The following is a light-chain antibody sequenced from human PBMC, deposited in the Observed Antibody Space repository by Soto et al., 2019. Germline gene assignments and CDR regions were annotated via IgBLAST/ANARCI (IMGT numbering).Light chain of an antibody. CDR3: SSFTSSSTLVV. CDR1: SSDVGGCKC. V-gene: IGLV2-14*01. J-gene: IGLJ1*01. CDR2: DVD. Sequence: QSVLTQPASVSGSPGQSITISCTGTSSDVGGCKCVSWYQQHPGKAPKLMIYDVDNRPSGVSNRFSGSKSGNTASLTISGLQAEDEADYYCSSFTSSSTLVVFGTGTKLTVL.